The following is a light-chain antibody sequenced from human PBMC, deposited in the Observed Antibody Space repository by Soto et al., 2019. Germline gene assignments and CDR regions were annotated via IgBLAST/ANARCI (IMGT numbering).Light chain of an antibody. CDR3: QQYNSYSVT. Sequence: VTITCRASQTISSWLAWYQQKPGKAPKRLIYAASSLQSGVPSRFSGSGSGTEFTLTISSLQPDDFATYYCQQYNSYSVTFGQGTRLEIK. CDR2: AAS. V-gene: IGKV1-5*01. J-gene: IGKJ5*01. CDR1: QTISSW.